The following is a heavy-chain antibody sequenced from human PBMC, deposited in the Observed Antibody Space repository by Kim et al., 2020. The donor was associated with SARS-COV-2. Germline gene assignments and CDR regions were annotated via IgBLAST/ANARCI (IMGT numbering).Heavy chain of an antibody. D-gene: IGHD3-10*01. Sequence: GGSLRLSCAASGFTFSSYGMHWVRQAPGKGLEWVAVIWYDGSNKYYADSVKGRFTISRDNSKNTLYLQMNSLRAEDTAVYYCAKNAGWFGELLYFDYWGQGTLVTVSS. CDR1: GFTFSSYG. V-gene: IGHV3-33*06. J-gene: IGHJ4*02. CDR2: IWYDGSNK. CDR3: AKNAGWFGELLYFDY.